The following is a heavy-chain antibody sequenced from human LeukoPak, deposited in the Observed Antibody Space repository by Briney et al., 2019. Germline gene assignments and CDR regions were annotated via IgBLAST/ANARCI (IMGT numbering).Heavy chain of an antibody. CDR3: AKDSLPSYGGYFDF. CDR2: ISGSGGST. Sequence: GGSLRLSCAASGFTFSSYAMSWVRHAPGKGLEWVSAISGSGGSTYYADSVKGRFTISRDNSKNTLYLQMNSLRAEDTAVYYCAKDSLPSYGGYFDFWGQGTLVTVSS. D-gene: IGHD3-16*01. V-gene: IGHV3-23*01. CDR1: GFTFSSYA. J-gene: IGHJ4*02.